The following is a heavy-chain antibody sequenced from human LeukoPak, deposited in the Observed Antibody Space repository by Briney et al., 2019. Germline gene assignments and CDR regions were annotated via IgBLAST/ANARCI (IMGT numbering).Heavy chain of an antibody. V-gene: IGHV3-21*01. Sequence: NPGGSLRLSCAASGFTFSSYSMNWVRQAPGEGLEWVSSISSSSSYIYYADSVKGRFTISRDNAKNSLYLQMNSLRAEDTAVYYCARDSRGYSYGQTKKNYYYYMDVWGKGTTVTVSS. J-gene: IGHJ6*03. CDR2: ISSSSSYI. D-gene: IGHD5-18*01. CDR3: ARDSRGYSYGQTKKNYYYYMDV. CDR1: GFTFSSYS.